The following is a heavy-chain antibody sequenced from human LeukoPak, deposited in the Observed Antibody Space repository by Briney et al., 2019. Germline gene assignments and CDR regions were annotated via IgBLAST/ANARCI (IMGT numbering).Heavy chain of an antibody. Sequence: QTGGSLRLSCVASGFTFSMYSMNWVRQAPGEGLEWLSHISGSSSTVHYEDSVKGRFTISRDNAKNSLYLQMNSLRDEDTAVYYCARDLSGTYPFDLWGQGTLVTVSS. CDR3: ARDLSGTYPFDL. CDR2: ISGSSSTV. J-gene: IGHJ4*02. CDR1: GFTFSMYS. D-gene: IGHD1-26*01. V-gene: IGHV3-48*02.